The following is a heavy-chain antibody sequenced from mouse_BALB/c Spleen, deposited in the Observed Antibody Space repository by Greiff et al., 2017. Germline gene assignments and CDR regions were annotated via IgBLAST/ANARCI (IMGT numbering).Heavy chain of an antibody. V-gene: IGHV5-9-4*01. J-gene: IGHJ1*01. CDR3: AREREYGNRYFDV. CDR2: ISSGGSYT. CDR1: GFTFSSYA. D-gene: IGHD2-1*01. Sequence: EVMLVESGGGLVKPGGSLKLSCAASGFTFSSYAMSWVRQSPEKRLEWVAEISSGGSYTYYPDTVTGRFTISRDNAKNTLYLEMSSLRSEDTAMYYCAREREYGNRYFDVWGAGTTVTVSS.